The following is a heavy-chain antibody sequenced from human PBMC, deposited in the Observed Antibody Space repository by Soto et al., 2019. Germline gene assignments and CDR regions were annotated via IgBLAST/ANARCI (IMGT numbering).Heavy chain of an antibody. Sequence: QVQLVQSGAEVKKPGASVKVSCKASGYTFTAYAISWVRQAPGQGLEWMGWISAYNGDTNYAQMLQGRVTMTTDTATSTAYMELRSLRSDDPAVYYCARDSTVTTLDYWGQGTLVTVSS. CDR3: ARDSTVTTLDY. D-gene: IGHD4-17*01. J-gene: IGHJ4*02. CDR1: GYTFTAYA. CDR2: ISAYNGDT. V-gene: IGHV1-18*01.